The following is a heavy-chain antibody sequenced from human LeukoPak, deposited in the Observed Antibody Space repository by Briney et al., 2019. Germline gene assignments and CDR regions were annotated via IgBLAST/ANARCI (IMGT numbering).Heavy chain of an antibody. V-gene: IGHV3-30*03. CDR1: GFTFSSYG. Sequence: PGGSLRLSCAASGFTFSSYGMHWVRQAPGKGLEWVAVISYDGSNKYYADSVKGRFTISRDNAKNSLYLQMNSLRAEDTAVYYCARVGYSNGDAFDIWGQGTMVTVSS. CDR3: ARVGYSNGDAFDI. D-gene: IGHD4-11*01. J-gene: IGHJ3*02. CDR2: ISYDGSNK.